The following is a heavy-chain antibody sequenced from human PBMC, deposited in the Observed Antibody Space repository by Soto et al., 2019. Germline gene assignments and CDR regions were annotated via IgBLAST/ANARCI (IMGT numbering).Heavy chain of an antibody. V-gene: IGHV3-23*01. CDR2: ISGSGGSI. D-gene: IGHD1-1*01. CDR3: VKGYWKGDV. Sequence: EVQLLESGGGLVQPGGSLRLSCAASGFTFSTYAMNWVRQAPGNGLEWVSAISGSGGSIHYADSVKGRFTISRGNSKNTLYLQMNRLRDEDTAVYHCVKGYWKGDVWGQGTRVTVSS. CDR1: GFTFSTYA. J-gene: IGHJ6*01.